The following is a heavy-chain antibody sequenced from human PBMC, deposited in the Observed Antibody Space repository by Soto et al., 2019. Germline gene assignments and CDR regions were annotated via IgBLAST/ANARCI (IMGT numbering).Heavy chain of an antibody. V-gene: IGHV4-34*01. CDR1: GGSFSGYS. CDR2: IKHSGSP. D-gene: IGHD1-26*01. Sequence: SETRSLTCAVYGGSFSGYSWSWISQPPGKGLEWIGEIKHSGSPNYNPSFKRRVTISVEPPKNQPSLNLRSVTAAEPAGYYCLRTQGESGYGMDVWGQGTTVTVSS. CDR3: LRTQGESGYGMDV. J-gene: IGHJ6*02.